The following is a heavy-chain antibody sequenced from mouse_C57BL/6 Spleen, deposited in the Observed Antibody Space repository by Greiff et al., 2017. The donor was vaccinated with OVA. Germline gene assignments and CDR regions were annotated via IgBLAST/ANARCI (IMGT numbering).Heavy chain of an antibody. CDR2: IRNKANGYTT. CDR1: GFTFTDYY. V-gene: IGHV7-3*01. Sequence: EVKLVESGGGLVQPGGSLSLSCAASGFTFTDYYMSWVRQPPGTALEWLGFIRNKANGYTTEYSASVKGRFTISRDNSQSILYLQMNALRAEDSATYYCARALYDYGFAYWGQGTLVTVSA. J-gene: IGHJ3*01. D-gene: IGHD2-4*01. CDR3: ARALYDYGFAY.